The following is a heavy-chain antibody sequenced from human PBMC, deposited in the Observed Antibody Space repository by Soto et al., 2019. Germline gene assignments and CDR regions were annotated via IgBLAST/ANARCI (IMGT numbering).Heavy chain of an antibody. CDR2: IYHSGST. V-gene: IGHV4-30-2*01. J-gene: IGHJ4*02. CDR3: ARLKAETALVTWGADYFGH. CDR1: GGSISSGGYS. Sequence: QLQLQESGSGLVKPSQTLSLTCAVSGGSISSGGYSWSWIRQPPGKGLEWIGYIYHSGSTYYNPSLKRRVTLTVDRSKNQYSQKLSSVPSADTAVDYCARLKAETALVTWGADYFGHWGQGTLVTVAS. D-gene: IGHD5-18*01.